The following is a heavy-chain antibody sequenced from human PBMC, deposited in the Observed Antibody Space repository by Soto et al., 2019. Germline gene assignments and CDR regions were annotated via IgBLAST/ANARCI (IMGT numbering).Heavy chain of an antibody. CDR1: GYTLFNYG. CDR2: ISAYNGNT. CDR3: VRDDITVPGTVDY. V-gene: IGHV1-18*01. D-gene: IGHD6-19*01. J-gene: IGHJ4*02. Sequence: ASVKVSCKASGYTLFNYGIGWVRQAPGQGLEWMGWISAYNGNTNYPQKFQGRVTLTTDTSTRTAYMELRSLRSDDTAVYYCVRDDITVPGTVDYWGQGTLVTVSS.